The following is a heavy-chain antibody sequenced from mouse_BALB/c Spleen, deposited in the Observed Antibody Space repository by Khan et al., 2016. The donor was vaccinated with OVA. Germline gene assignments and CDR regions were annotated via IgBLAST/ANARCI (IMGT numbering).Heavy chain of an antibody. D-gene: IGHD1-2*01. Sequence: EVQLQESGPGLVKPSQSLSLTCTVTGYSITSDYAWKWIRQFPGNKLEWMGYISYSDNTSYNPSLKSRISINRDTSKTQFFLKLNYVTTEDTSTYYSARMKHNYVYSYFDVGGAGTTVTVSS. CDR2: ISYSDNT. J-gene: IGHJ1*01. V-gene: IGHV3-2*02. CDR1: GYSITSDYA. CDR3: ARMKHNYVYSYFDV.